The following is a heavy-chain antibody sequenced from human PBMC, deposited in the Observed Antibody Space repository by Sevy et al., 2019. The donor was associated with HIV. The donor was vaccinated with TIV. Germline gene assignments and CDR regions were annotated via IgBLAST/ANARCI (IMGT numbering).Heavy chain of an antibody. V-gene: IGHV1-2*02. CDR3: ARDSGGFSYGYGGLRDWYFDL. CDR1: GYTFTGYY. D-gene: IGHD5-18*01. J-gene: IGHJ2*01. CDR2: INPNSGGT. Sequence: ASVKVSCKASGYTFTGYYMHWVRQAPGQGLEWMGWINPNSGGTNYAQKFQGRVTMTRDTSISTAYMELSRLRSDDTAVYYCARDSGGFSYGYGGLRDWYFDLWGRGTLVTVSS.